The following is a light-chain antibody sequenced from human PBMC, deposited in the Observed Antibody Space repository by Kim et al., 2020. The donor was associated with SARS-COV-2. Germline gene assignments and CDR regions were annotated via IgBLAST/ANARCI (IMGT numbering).Light chain of an antibody. CDR1: QDIANS. Sequence: ASIGDRVTITCRASQDIANSLAWYQQKPGKVPQVLIYAASTLQSGVPSRFSGSGSGTEFTLTVGSLQTEDVATYYCQKYNSAPWTFGPGTKVDIK. J-gene: IGKJ1*01. CDR3: QKYNSAPWT. CDR2: AAS. V-gene: IGKV1-27*01.